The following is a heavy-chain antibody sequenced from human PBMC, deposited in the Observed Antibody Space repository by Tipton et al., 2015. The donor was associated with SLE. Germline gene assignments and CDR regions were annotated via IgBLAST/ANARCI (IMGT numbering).Heavy chain of an antibody. CDR1: GGSLSGYY. CDR2: INHSGST. CDR3: ASRSHYYDSSGYLWYFDL. V-gene: IGHV4-34*01. D-gene: IGHD3-22*01. J-gene: IGHJ2*01. Sequence: LRLSCAVYGGSLSGYYWSWIRQPPGKGLEWIGEINHSGSTNYNPSLKSRVTISVDTSKNQFSLKLSSVTAADTAVYYCASRSHYYDSSGYLWYFDLWGRGTLVTVSS.